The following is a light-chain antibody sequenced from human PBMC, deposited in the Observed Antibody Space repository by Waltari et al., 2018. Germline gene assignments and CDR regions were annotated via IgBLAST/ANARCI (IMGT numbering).Light chain of an antibody. J-gene: IGLJ2*01. CDR1: RGHSNYA. CDR3: QTWASATGV. Sequence: QLVLTQSPSASASLGASVKLTCTLSRGHSNYAIAWHQQQPAKGTRYLMKVNSDGSHNKGDGIPARFSGSSSGAERYLTISSLQSEDEAEYYCQTWASATGVFGEGTKLTVL. CDR2: VNSDGSH. V-gene: IGLV4-69*01.